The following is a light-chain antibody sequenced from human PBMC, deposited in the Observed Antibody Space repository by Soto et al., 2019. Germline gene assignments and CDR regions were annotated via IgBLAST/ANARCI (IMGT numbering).Light chain of an antibody. CDR1: QSVGRNY. V-gene: IGKV3-20*01. J-gene: IGKJ4*01. CDR2: GAS. Sequence: EIVLTQSPGTLPLSPGERATLSCRASQSVGRNYLAWFQQKLGQAPRLLIHGASSRATGIPDRFSGSGSGTDFILNLSRVEPEDFAVYYCQQYASSPLTFGGGTKVEIK. CDR3: QQYASSPLT.